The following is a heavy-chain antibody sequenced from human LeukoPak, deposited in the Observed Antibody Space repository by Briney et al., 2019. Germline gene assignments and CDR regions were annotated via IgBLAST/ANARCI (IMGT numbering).Heavy chain of an antibody. CDR1: GFTFSAYA. CDR2: IGSDNKP. V-gene: IGHV3-23*01. J-gene: IGHJ4*02. CDR3: AKDRSPSVSLSKDH. Sequence: PGGSLRLSCEASGFTFSAYAMTWVRQAPGQGLEWVSSIGSDNKPHYSESVKGRFAISRDNSKSMLFLQLNSLRAEDSALYYCAKDRSPSVSLSKDHWGQGTLVTVSS. D-gene: IGHD3-10*01.